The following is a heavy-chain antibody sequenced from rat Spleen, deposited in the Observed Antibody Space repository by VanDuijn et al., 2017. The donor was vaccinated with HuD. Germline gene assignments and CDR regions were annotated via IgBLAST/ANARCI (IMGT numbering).Heavy chain of an antibody. CDR3: AGGTYYGFDYKWFTY. D-gene: IGHD1-7*01. J-gene: IGHJ3*01. V-gene: IGHV2-13*01. Sequence: QVQLKESGPGLVQPSQTLSLTCTVSGFSLTNNGITWVRQPPGKGLYWMGVIWGDGSTTYNSAFESRLRISMDTSKSQDFLKVNSLQAEDTAIYFCAGGTYYGFDYKWFTYWGQGTLVTVSS. CDR1: GFSLTNNG. CDR2: IWGDGST.